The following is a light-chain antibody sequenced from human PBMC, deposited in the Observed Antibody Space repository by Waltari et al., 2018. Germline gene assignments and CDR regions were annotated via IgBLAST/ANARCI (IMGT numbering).Light chain of an antibody. CDR1: SSNIRAGFD. CDR2: GNS. J-gene: IGLJ2*01. Sequence: QSGLTQPPSVSGAPGQRVPIPCTGSSSNIRAGFDVHWYQLLPGTAPKLLIYGNSNRPSGVPDRFSGSKSGTSASLAITGLQAEDEAGYYCQSYDSSLSGSVFGGGTKLTVL. V-gene: IGLV1-40*01. CDR3: QSYDSSLSGSV.